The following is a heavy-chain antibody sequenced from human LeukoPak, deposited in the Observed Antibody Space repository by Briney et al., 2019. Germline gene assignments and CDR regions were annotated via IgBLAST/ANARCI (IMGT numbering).Heavy chain of an antibody. CDR1: GYSFTSYW. J-gene: IGHJ4*02. V-gene: IGHV5-51*01. CDR3: ARREWLLSGGFDY. D-gene: IGHD3-3*01. Sequence: GESLKISCKGSGYSFTSYWIGWVRQMPGKGLEWMGIIYPGDSDTRYSPSFQGQVTISADKSISTACLQWSSLKASDTAMYYCARREWLLSGGFDYWGQGTLVTVSS. CDR2: IYPGDSDT.